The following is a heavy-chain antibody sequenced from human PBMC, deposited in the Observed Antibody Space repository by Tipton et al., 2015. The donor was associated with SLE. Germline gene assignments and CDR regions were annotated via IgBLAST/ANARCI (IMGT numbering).Heavy chain of an antibody. V-gene: IGHV3-74*01. CDR1: GFTFSSYW. CDR3: AKERDSSGWYGLNY. D-gene: IGHD6-19*01. Sequence: SLRLSCAASGFTFSSYWMHWVRQAPGKGLVWVSRINSDGSSTSYADSVKGRFTISRDNAKNTLYLQMNSLRAEDTAVYYCAKERDSSGWYGLNYWGQGTLVTVSS. J-gene: IGHJ4*02. CDR2: INSDGSST.